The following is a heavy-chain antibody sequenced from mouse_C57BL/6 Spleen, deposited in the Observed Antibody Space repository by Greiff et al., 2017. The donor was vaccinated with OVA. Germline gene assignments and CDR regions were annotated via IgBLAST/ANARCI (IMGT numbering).Heavy chain of an antibody. V-gene: IGHV1-26*01. CDR2: INPNNGGT. CDR3: ARKGLQGMDY. J-gene: IGHJ4*01. Sequence: VQLQQSGPELVKPGASVKISCKASGYTFTDYYMNWVKQSHGKSLEWIGDINPNNGGTSYNQKFKGKATLTVDKSSSTAYMELRSLTSEDSAVYYCARKGLQGMDYWGQGTSVTVSS. D-gene: IGHD2-10*01. CDR1: GYTFTDYY.